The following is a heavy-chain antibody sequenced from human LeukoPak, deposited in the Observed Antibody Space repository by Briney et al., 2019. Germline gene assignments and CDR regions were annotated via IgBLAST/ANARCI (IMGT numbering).Heavy chain of an antibody. CDR1: GFTFDDYA. CDR2: ISWNSGSI. Sequence: GGSLRLSCAASGFTFDDYAMHWVRQAPGKGLEWVSGISWNSGSIGYADSVKGRFTISRDNAKNSLYLQMNSLRAEDMALYYCAKGLLEWLANDYYYMDVWGKGTTVTVSS. CDR3: AKGLLEWLANDYYYMDV. D-gene: IGHD3-3*01. V-gene: IGHV3-9*03. J-gene: IGHJ6*03.